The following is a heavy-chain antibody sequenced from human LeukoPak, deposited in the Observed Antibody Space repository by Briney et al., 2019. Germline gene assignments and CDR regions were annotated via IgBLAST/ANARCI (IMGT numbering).Heavy chain of an antibody. CDR1: GFTFSSYW. CDR2: IYYSGST. J-gene: IGHJ5*02. CDR3: ARAGPYCSSTSCYEVGDWFDP. V-gene: IGHV4-30-4*01. D-gene: IGHD2-2*01. Sequence: LRLSCEVSGFTFSSYWMSWVRQPPGKGLEWIGYIYYSGSTYYNPSLKSRVTISVDTSKNQFSLKLSSVTAADTAVYYCARAGPYCSSTSCYEVGDWFDPWGQGTLVTVSS.